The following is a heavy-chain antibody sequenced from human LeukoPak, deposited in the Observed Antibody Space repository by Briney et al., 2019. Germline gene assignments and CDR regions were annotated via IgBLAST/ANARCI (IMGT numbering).Heavy chain of an antibody. CDR2: IWYDGSNK. V-gene: IGHV3-30*02. J-gene: IGHJ4*02. CDR3: AKDLGLLYFDY. CDR1: GFTFSSYG. D-gene: IGHD1-26*01. Sequence: PGGSLRLSCAASGFTFSSYGMHWVRQAPGKGLEWVAVIWYDGSNKYYADSVKGRFTISRDNSKNTLYLQMNSLRAEDTAVYYCAKDLGLLYFDYWGQGTLVTVSS.